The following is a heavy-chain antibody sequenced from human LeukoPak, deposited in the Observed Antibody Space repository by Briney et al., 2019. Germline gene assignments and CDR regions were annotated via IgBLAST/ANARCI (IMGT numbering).Heavy chain of an antibody. CDR2: VYHSGNT. CDR3: ARAPVVVVVAATGYYFDY. CDR1: GGSFSGYY. D-gene: IGHD2-15*01. Sequence: PSETLSLTCAVYGGSFSGYYWSWIRQPPGKGREWIGEVYHSGNTNYTPSLNGRVTISVDTSKSTFSLELRSVTAADTAVYYCARAPVVVVVAATGYYFDYWGQGTLVTVSS. V-gene: IGHV4-34*01. J-gene: IGHJ4*02.